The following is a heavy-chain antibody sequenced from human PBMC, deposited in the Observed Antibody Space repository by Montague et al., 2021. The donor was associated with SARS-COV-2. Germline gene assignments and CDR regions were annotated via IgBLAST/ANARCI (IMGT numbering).Heavy chain of an antibody. D-gene: IGHD2-21*02. V-gene: IGHV4-59*02. CDR2: IFYSGNN. Sequence: SETLSLTCTVSGGSVSGFYWSWIRQPPGKELEWIAYIFYSGNNNVNPSLKGRVTISVDKSKYHFSLNPSSVTAADTAVYYCARRVLCGADCYPRGFFDLWGEGTMVTVSS. CDR1: GGSVSGFY. J-gene: IGHJ3*01. CDR3: ARRVLCGADCYPRGFFDL.